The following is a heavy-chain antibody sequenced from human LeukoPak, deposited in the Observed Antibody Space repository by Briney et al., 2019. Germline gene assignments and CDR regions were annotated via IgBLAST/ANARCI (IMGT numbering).Heavy chain of an antibody. CDR1: GFTFSSYS. J-gene: IGHJ6*02. V-gene: IGHV3-48*04. Sequence: GGSLRLSCAASGFTFSSYSMNWVRQAPGKGLEWVSYISSSGSTIYYADSVKGRFTISRDNAKNTLYLQMNSLRAEDTAVNYCARDLAPSYYGMDVWGQGTTVTVSS. D-gene: IGHD2-15*01. CDR2: ISSSGSTI. CDR3: ARDLAPSYYGMDV.